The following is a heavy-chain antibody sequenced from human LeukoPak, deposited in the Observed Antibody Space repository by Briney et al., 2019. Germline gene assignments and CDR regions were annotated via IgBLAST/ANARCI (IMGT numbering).Heavy chain of an antibody. J-gene: IGHJ5*02. D-gene: IGHD3-3*01. CDR2: INHSGST. CDR1: GGSFSGYY. CDR3: ARRGSYDFWSGYYINWFDP. Sequence: PSETLSLTRAVYGGSFSGYYWSWIRQPPGKGLEWIGEINHSGSTNYNPSLKSRVTISVDTSKNQFSLKLSSVTAADTAVYYCARRGSYDFWSGYYINWFDPWGQGTLVTVSS. V-gene: IGHV4-34*01.